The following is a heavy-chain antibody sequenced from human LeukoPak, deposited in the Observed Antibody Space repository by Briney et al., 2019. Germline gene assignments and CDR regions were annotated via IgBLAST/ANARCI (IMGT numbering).Heavy chain of an antibody. CDR1: GYTFTGYY. CDR2: INPNSGGT. V-gene: IGHV1-2*02. J-gene: IGHJ4*02. Sequence: ASVKVSCKASGYTFTGYYMHWVRQAPGQGLEWMGWINPNSGGTNYAQKFQGRVTMTRDTSISTAYMELSRLRSDDTAVYYCATLGYESSGSDGHWGQGTLVTVSS. CDR3: ATLGYESSGSDGH. D-gene: IGHD3-22*01.